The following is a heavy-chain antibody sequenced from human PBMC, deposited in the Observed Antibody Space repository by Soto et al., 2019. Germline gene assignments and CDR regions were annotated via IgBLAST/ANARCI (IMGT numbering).Heavy chain of an antibody. J-gene: IGHJ3*02. CDR2: IYHSGNT. CDR1: GYSISSGFY. Sequence: SETLSLTCGVSGYSISSGFYWGWIRQPPGKGLEWIGNIYHSGNTYYNPSLKSRVIISVDTSKNQFSLKLNSVTAADTAVYYCARNYAGPYGSGTYDAFDMWGQGTMVT. D-gene: IGHD3-10*01. CDR3: ARNYAGPYGSGTYDAFDM. V-gene: IGHV4-38-2*01.